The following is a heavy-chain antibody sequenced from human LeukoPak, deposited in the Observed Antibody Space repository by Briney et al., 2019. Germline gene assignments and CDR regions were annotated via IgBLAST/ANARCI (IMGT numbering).Heavy chain of an antibody. D-gene: IGHD4-17*01. J-gene: IGHJ4*02. CDR1: GGSISSSSYY. CDR2: IYYSGST. Sequence: PSETLSLTCTVSGGSISSSSYYWGWIRQPPGKGLEWIGSIYYSGSTYYNPSLKSRVTISVDTSKNQFSLKLSSVTAADTAVYYCARAEDYGDSPRLEYWGQGTLVTVSS. CDR3: ARAEDYGDSPRLEY. V-gene: IGHV4-39*01.